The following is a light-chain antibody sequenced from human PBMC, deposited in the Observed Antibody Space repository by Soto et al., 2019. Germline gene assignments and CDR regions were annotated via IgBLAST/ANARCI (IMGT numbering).Light chain of an antibody. V-gene: IGKV2-30*01. CDR1: EDLLYYDGKTY. CDR2: TIS. CDR3: VQGSNWPYT. J-gene: IGKJ2*01. Sequence: TQSPLSLSVNLGQSASISCRSSEDLLYYDGKTYLTWLQQRPGQSPRRLIHTISHRDAGVPDRFNGSGSRTDFTLKINAVEAGDVGLYYCVQGSNWPYTFGQGTKLEIK.